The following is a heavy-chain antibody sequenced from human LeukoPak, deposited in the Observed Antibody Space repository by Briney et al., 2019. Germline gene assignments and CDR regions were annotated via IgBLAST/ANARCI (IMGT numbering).Heavy chain of an antibody. D-gene: IGHD4-11*01. CDR2: IYHSGST. Sequence: PSETLSLTCSVSGYSISSDYYSCCIRQPPRKGLEWIGSIYHSGSTYCNPSLKSRVSISVDTSKNQFSLRLSSVTAEDTAVYYCARTLTPLRTGFDYWGQGTLVIVSS. J-gene: IGHJ4*02. CDR1: GYSISSDYY. CDR3: ARTLTPLRTGFDY. V-gene: IGHV4-38-2*01.